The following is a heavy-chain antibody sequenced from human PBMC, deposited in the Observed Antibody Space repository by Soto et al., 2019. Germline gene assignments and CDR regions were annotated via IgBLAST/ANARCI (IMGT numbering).Heavy chain of an antibody. J-gene: IGHJ5*02. V-gene: IGHV5-51*01. CDR1: GYSFTSYW. D-gene: IGHD2-15*01. CDR3: ARQEGKGYCSGGSCYSGNWFDP. Sequence: HGESLKISCKGSGYSFTSYWIGWVRQMPGKGLEWMGIIYPGDSDTRYSPSFQGQVTISADKSISTAYLQWSSLKASDTAMYYCARQEGKGYCSGGSCYSGNWFDPWGQGTLVTVSS. CDR2: IYPGDSDT.